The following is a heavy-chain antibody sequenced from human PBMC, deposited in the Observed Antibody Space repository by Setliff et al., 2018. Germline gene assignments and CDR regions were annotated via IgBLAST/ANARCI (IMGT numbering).Heavy chain of an antibody. CDR3: ARRNYYGSGSYSFGGKFDY. Sequence: SSETLSLTCTVSGGSISSYYWSWIRQPAGKGLEWIGHIYIGGSTNYNPSLKSRVTISVDTSKNQFSLKLSSVTAADTTVYYCARRNYYGSGSYSFGGKFDYWGQGTLVTVSS. CDR2: IYIGGST. V-gene: IGHV4-4*07. CDR1: GGSISSYY. D-gene: IGHD3-10*01. J-gene: IGHJ4*02.